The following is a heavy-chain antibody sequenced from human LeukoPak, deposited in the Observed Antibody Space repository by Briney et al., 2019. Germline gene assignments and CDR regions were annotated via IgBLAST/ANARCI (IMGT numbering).Heavy chain of an antibody. CDR1: A. CDR2: ISGSGGST. J-gene: IGHJ4*02. D-gene: IGHD4-11*01. Sequence: AMXXVRQAPGKGXEWVSAISGSGGSTYYADSVKGRFTISRDNSKNTLYLQMNSLRAKDTAVYYCAKREVDYRVAYWGQGTLVTVSS. CDR3: AKREVDYRVAY. V-gene: IGHV3-23*01.